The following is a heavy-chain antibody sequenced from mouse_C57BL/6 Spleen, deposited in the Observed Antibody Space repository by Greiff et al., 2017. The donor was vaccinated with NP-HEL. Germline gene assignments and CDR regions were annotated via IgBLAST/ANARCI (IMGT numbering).Heavy chain of an antibody. CDR1: GYTFTSYG. CDR2: IYPRSGNT. V-gene: IGHV1-81*01. J-gene: IGHJ2*01. D-gene: IGHD1-1*01. Sequence: QVHVKQSGAELARPGASVKLSCKASGYTFTSYGISWVKQRTGQGLEWIGEIYPRSGNTYHNEKFKGKATLTADKSSSTAYMELRSLTSEDSAVYFCARSTTVVARDYWGQGTTLTVSS. CDR3: ARSTTVVARDY.